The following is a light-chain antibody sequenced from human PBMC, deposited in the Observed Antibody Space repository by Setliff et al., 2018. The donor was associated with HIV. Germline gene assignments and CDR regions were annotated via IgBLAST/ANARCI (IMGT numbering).Light chain of an antibody. J-gene: IGLJ2*01. CDR3: SSYAGSNNMI. Sequence: QSVLTQPPSASGSPGQSVTISCTGTSSDVGGYNYVSWYQQHPGKAPQVMIYEVNKRPSGVPDRFSGSKSGNTASLTVSGLQADDEADYYCSSYAGSNNMIFGGGTKVPS. CDR2: EVN. CDR1: SSDVGGYNY. V-gene: IGLV2-8*01.